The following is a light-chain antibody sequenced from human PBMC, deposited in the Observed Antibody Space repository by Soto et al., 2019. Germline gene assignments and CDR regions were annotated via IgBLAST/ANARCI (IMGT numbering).Light chain of an antibody. V-gene: IGKV1-5*03. Sequence: DIQMPQSPSTLSVSVGDRVTITCRASQSISSWLAWYQQRPGKAPKLLIYKASNLESGVPSRFSGSGSGTEFTLTIDSLQPDDFAPYYCQHYNTLPPTFGGGTKVEI. CDR1: QSISSW. CDR2: KAS. CDR3: QHYNTLPPT. J-gene: IGKJ4*01.